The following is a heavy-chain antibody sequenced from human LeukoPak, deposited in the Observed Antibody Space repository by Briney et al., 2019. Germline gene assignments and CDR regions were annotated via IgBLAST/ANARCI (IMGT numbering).Heavy chain of an antibody. CDR3: ARGGYYDSSGYYPFDY. D-gene: IGHD3-22*01. CDR2: IYYSGST. J-gene: IGHJ4*02. V-gene: IGHV4-30-4*08. Sequence: PSETLYLTCTVSGGSISSSYYYWGWIRQPPGKGLEWIGYIYYSGSTYYNPSLKSRVTISVDTSKNQFSLKLSSVTAADTAVYYCARGGYYDSSGYYPFDYWGQGTLVTVSS. CDR1: GGSISSSYYY.